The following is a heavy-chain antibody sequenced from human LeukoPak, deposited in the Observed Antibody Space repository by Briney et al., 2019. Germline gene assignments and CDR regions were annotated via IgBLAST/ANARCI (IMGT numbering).Heavy chain of an antibody. CDR2: ISAYNGNT. CDR1: GYTFTSYG. D-gene: IGHD4-11*01. Sequence: ASVKVSCKASGYTFTSYGTSWVRQAPGQGLEWMGWISAYNGNTNYAQKLQGRVTMTTDTSTSTAYMELRSLRSDDTAVYYCARELDYSNYGETDYWGQGTLVTVSS. CDR3: ARELDYSNYGETDY. V-gene: IGHV1-18*01. J-gene: IGHJ4*02.